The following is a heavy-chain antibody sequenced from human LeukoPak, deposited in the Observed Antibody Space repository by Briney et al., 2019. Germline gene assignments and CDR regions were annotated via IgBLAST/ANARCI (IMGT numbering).Heavy chain of an antibody. J-gene: IGHJ4*02. CDR1: GFTFRNYG. CDR2: ISWNSGSI. V-gene: IGHV3-9*01. CDR3: AKKGYSSSFDY. D-gene: IGHD6-6*01. Sequence: GRSLRLSCAASGFTFRNYGMHWVRQAPGKGLEWVSGISWNSGSIGYADSVKGRFTISRDNAKNSLYLQMNSLRAEDTALYYCAKKGYSSSFDYWGQGTLVTVSS.